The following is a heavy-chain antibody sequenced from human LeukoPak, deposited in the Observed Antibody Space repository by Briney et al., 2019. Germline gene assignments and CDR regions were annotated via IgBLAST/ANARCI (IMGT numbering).Heavy chain of an antibody. Sequence: GRSLRLSCAASGSTFSSYAMHWVRQAPGKGLEWVAVISYDGSNKYYADSVKGRFTISRDNSKNTLYLQMNSLRAEDTAVYYCARDLTDSSGWYRFDYWGQGTLVTVSS. V-gene: IGHV3-30-3*01. CDR3: ARDLTDSSGWYRFDY. CDR1: GSTFSSYA. D-gene: IGHD6-19*01. CDR2: ISYDGSNK. J-gene: IGHJ4*02.